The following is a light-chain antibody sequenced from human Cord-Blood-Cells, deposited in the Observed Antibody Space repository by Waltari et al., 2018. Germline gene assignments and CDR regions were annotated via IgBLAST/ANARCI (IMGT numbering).Light chain of an antibody. CDR1: SSDVGGYNS. CDR3: SSYTSSSTLVV. J-gene: IGLJ2*01. V-gene: IGLV2-14*01. Sequence: QSALTQPASVSGSPGQSITISCTGTSSDVGGYNSVSWYQQHPGKAPKLMIYDIIRRPSGVSNRFSGSKSGNTASLTISGLQAEDEADYYCSSYTSSSTLVVFGGGTKLTVL. CDR2: DII.